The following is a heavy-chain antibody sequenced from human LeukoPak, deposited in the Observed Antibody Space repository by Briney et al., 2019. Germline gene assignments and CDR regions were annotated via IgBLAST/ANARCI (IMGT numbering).Heavy chain of an antibody. D-gene: IGHD3-16*01. CDR1: GYTFTSYA. CDR3: ERDFRATFGGVMASAFDY. V-gene: IGHV1-46*01. Sequence: ASVKVSCKASGYTFTSYAMNWVRQAPGQGLEWMGIINPVGGGTTYAQHFQGRVTMTRDTSTSTVYMELRSLRSEDTAVYYCERDFRATFGGVMASAFDYWGQGTLVTVSS. J-gene: IGHJ4*02. CDR2: INPVGGGT.